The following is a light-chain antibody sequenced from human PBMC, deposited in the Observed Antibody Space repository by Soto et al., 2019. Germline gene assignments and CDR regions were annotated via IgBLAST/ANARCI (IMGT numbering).Light chain of an antibody. Sequence: QSALTQPASVSGSPGQSITISCTGTHSDIGNYNYVSWYQHLPGKAPKLMIYDVGSRPSGVSSRFSGSKSGNTASLAISGFQAEDEADYYCNSYREDHPRFYVFGTGTKLTVL. CDR1: HSDIGNYNY. CDR3: NSYREDHPRFYV. V-gene: IGLV2-14*03. CDR2: DVG. J-gene: IGLJ1*01.